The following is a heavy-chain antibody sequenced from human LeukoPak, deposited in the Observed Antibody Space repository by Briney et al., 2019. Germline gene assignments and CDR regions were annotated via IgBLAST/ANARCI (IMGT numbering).Heavy chain of an antibody. CDR3: ARLTSSWYQDWYFDL. V-gene: IGHV4-39*07. Sequence: SETLSLTCTVSGGSISSSRYYWGWIRQPPGKGLEWIGSIYYRGSTYYNPSLKSRLTISLDTSKNQFSLKLNSVTAAGTAVYYCARLTSSWYQDWYFDLWGRGTLVTVSS. CDR1: GGSISSSRYY. D-gene: IGHD6-13*01. J-gene: IGHJ2*01. CDR2: IYYRGST.